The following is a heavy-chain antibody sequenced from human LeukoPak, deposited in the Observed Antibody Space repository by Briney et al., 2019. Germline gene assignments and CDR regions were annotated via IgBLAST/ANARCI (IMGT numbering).Heavy chain of an antibody. CDR2: ISGSGYST. V-gene: IGHV3-23*01. Sequence: GGSLRLSCAASGFTFSSCAMSWVRQAPGRGLEWVSAISGSGYSTYYADSVKGRFTISRDNSKNTLYLQLNSLRAEDTAVYYCAKKHYYGSGSLHAFNIWGQGTMVTVSS. CDR1: GFTFSSCA. J-gene: IGHJ3*02. D-gene: IGHD3-10*01. CDR3: AKKHYYGSGSLHAFNI.